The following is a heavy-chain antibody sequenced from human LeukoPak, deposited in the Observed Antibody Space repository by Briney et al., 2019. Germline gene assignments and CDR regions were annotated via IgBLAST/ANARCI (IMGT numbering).Heavy chain of an antibody. Sequence: ASVKVSCKASGYTFTSYGISWVRQAPGQGLEWMGWISAYNGNTNYAQKLQGRVTMTTDTSTSTAYMELRSLRSDDTAVYYCARDRLNFWSGQSFDYWGQGTLVTVSS. CDR1: GYTFTSYG. CDR3: ARDRLNFWSGQSFDY. D-gene: IGHD3-3*01. V-gene: IGHV1-18*01. J-gene: IGHJ4*02. CDR2: ISAYNGNT.